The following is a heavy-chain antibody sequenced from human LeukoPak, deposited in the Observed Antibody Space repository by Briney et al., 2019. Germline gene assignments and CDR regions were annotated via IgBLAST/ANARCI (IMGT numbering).Heavy chain of an antibody. D-gene: IGHD3-22*01. V-gene: IGHV3-7*01. CDR3: AMGSQDYDSSGYCMLFDY. CDR2: ITQDGSEK. J-gene: IGHJ4*02. Sequence: GGSLRLSCAASGFTFSSYWMSWVRQAPGKWPEWVANITQDGSEKYYVDSVKGRFTISRDNAKNSLYLQMNSLRAEDTAEYYCAMGSQDYDSSGYCMLFDYWGQGTLVTVST. CDR1: GFTFSSYW.